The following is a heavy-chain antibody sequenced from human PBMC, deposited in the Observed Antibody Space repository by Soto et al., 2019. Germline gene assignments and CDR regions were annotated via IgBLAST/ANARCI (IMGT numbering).Heavy chain of an antibody. Sequence: SETLSLTCAVSGGSISSYDWSWIRQPPGKGLEWIGYIYYSGSTNYNPSLKSRVTISVDTSKNQFSLKLSSVTAADTAVYYCAEGRRVRIKFFGVAALGWFDPWGPGTLVTVSS. CDR3: AEGRRVRIKFFGVAALGWFDP. J-gene: IGHJ5*02. V-gene: IGHV4-59*01. CDR2: IYYSGST. D-gene: IGHD3-3*01. CDR1: GGSISSYD.